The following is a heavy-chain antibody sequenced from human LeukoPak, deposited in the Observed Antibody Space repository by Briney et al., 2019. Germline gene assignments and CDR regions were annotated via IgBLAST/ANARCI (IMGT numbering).Heavy chain of an antibody. CDR2: IIPIFGTA. D-gene: IGHD3-22*01. V-gene: IGHV1-69*01. CDR1: GGTFSSYA. J-gene: IGHJ4*02. Sequence: SVKVSCKASGGTFSSYAISWVRQAPGQGLEGREGIIPIFGTANYAQKFQGRVTITADESTSTAYMELSSLRSEDTAVYYCARDGSPYYYDSSGYYYYWGQGTLVTVSS. CDR3: ARDGSPYYYDSSGYYYY.